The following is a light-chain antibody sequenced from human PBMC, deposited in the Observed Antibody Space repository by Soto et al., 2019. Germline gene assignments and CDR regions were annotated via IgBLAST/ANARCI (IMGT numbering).Light chain of an antibody. V-gene: IGKV3-20*01. CDR1: QSVSSSY. J-gene: IGKJ2*01. Sequence: EIVLTQSPGTLSLSPGERATLSCRASQSVSSSYLAWYQQKPGQAPRLLIYGASSRATGIPDRFSGSGSGRDFTLTISRLEPEDFAVHYCQHYGSSPPYTFAQGTKLEIK. CDR2: GAS. CDR3: QHYGSSPPYT.